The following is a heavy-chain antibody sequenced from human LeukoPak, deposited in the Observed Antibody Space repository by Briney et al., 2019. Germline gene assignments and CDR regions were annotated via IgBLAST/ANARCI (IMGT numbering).Heavy chain of an antibody. CDR3: ERSPVWWELPTALDY. CDR1: GYTFTSYG. J-gene: IGHJ4*02. V-gene: IGHV1-18*01. D-gene: IGHD1-26*01. CDR2: ISAYNGNT. Sequence: VASVKVSCKASGYTFTSYGISWVRQAPGQGLEWMGWISAYNGNTNYAQKLQGRVTMTTDTSTSTAYMELRSLRSDDTAVYYCERSPVWWELPTALDYWGQGTLVTVSS.